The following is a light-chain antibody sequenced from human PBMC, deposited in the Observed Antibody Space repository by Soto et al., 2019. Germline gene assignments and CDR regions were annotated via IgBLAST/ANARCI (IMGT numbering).Light chain of an antibody. CDR3: QHRSNWPLT. V-gene: IGKV3-11*01. Sequence: EIVLTQSPATLSLSPGERATLSCRASQSVSSFLAWYQQKPGQAPRLLIYDASNRATGIPARFSGSGSGTDFTLTISSREPEDFAVYYGQHRSNWPLTFGGGTKVEIK. CDR2: DAS. J-gene: IGKJ4*01. CDR1: QSVSSF.